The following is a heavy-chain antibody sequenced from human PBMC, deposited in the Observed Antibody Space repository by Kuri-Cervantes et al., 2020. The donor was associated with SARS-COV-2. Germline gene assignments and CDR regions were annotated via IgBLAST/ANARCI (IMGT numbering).Heavy chain of an antibody. CDR1: CCSISSSSYY. V-gene: IGHV4-39*01. D-gene: IGHD3-9*01. J-gene: IGHJ3*02. CDR3: ARGGFFTGDRGTRVAFDI. Sequence: ESLKISCPFSCCSISSSSYYWGWIRQPPGKGLEWIASIYYSGSNYYNPSLKSRVTIYVDTSKNQFSLKLSSVTAADTAVYYGARGGFFTGDRGTRVAFDIWGQGTMVTVSS. CDR2: IYYSGSN.